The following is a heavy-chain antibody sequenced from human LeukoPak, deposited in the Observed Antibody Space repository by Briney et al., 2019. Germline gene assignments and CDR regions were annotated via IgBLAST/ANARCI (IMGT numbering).Heavy chain of an antibody. Sequence: GRSLRLSCAASGFTFSSYGMHWVRQAPGKGLEWVAVISYDGSNKYYADSVKGRFTISRDNSKNTLYLQMNSLRAEDTAVYYCAKGYYGDYSFWYWGQGTLVTVSS. CDR1: GFTFSSYG. CDR2: ISYDGSNK. V-gene: IGHV3-30*18. CDR3: AKGYYGDYSFWY. J-gene: IGHJ4*02. D-gene: IGHD4-17*01.